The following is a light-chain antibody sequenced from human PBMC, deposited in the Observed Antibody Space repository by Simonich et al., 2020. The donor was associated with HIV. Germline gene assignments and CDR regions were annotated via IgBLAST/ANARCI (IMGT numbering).Light chain of an antibody. J-gene: IGKJ2*01. Sequence: DIQMTQSPSTLSASVGDRVTITCRASQRISSWLAWFQQKPGKAPKLLIYKASGLESGGPSRFSGSGSGTEFTLTISSLQPDDSATYYCQQYNSYPYTFGQGTKLEIK. CDR2: KAS. CDR1: QRISSW. V-gene: IGKV1-5*03. CDR3: QQYNSYPYT.